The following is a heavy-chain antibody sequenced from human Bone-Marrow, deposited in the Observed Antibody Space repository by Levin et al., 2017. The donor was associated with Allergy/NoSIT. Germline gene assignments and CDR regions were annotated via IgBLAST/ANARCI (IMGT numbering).Heavy chain of an antibody. CDR1: GYSFTHYA. CDR3: AREVIPRGSSRQWLPLDWSDP. V-gene: IGHV1-3*01. CDR2: INPVNGNT. Sequence: GESLKISCKAPGYSFTHYAIHWVRQAPGQRLEWMGWINPVNGNTKYSQNFQGRVTITKDTSASTVYVELSSLRSEDTAVYYCAREVIPRGSSRQWLPLDWSDPWGQGTLVTVSS. J-gene: IGHJ5*02. D-gene: IGHD5-12*01.